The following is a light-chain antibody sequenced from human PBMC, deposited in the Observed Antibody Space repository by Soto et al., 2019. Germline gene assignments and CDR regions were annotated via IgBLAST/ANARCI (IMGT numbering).Light chain of an antibody. CDR2: GAS. CDR1: QSVSSSY. J-gene: IGKJ1*01. CDR3: QQYGNSPTWT. V-gene: IGKV3-20*01. Sequence: EIVLTQSPGTLSLSPGERATLSCRASQSVSSSYLAWYQQKPGQAPRLLIYGASSRATGIPDRFSGSGSGTDFTLTISRLEPADFAVYYCQQYGNSPTWTFGQGTKVEIK.